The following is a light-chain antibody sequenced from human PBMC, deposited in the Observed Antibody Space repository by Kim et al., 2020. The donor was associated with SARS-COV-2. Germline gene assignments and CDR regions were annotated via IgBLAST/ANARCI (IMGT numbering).Light chain of an antibody. CDR1: TSNIKSNS. CDR3: GTWDGSLTAGV. Sequence: GQTVTLSCSGSTSNIKSNSVSWYQQLPETVPKLLIYDNNKRPLGIPDRFSGSKSGTLATLEITGLQTGDEADYYCGTWDGSLTAGVFGEGTQLTVL. V-gene: IGLV1-51*01. J-gene: IGLJ2*01. CDR2: DNN.